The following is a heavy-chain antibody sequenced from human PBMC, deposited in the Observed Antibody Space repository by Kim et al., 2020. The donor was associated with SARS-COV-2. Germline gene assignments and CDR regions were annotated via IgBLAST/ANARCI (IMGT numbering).Heavy chain of an antibody. CDR2: LYYGGTT. CDR1: GASISSYY. Sequence: SETLSLTCAVSGASISSYYWSWIRQSPGKGLEWIGYLYYGGTTYYNPSLKSRVTVSVEMSKNQVSLKLSSVTAADTAIYYCARVTEFSRSADYYYYMDVWGKGATVTVSS. CDR3: ARVTEFSRSADYYYYMDV. V-gene: IGHV4-59*08. J-gene: IGHJ6*03. D-gene: IGHD6-6*01.